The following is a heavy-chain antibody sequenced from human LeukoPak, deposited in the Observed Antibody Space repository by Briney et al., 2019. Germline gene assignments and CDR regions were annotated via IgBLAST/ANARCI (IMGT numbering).Heavy chain of an antibody. V-gene: IGHV3-15*01. Sequence: GGSLRLSCAASGFTFNNDWMSGVRQAEGKGGEGVGRIKRKSDGETIEYAARVKGIFNISRDDSKNTLFLQMNSLKTEDTAVYYCTTGFYYDSSGYFYWGQGTLVTVSS. CDR2: IKRKSDGETI. CDR1: GFTFNNDW. CDR3: TTGFYYDSSGYFY. D-gene: IGHD3-22*01. J-gene: IGHJ4*02.